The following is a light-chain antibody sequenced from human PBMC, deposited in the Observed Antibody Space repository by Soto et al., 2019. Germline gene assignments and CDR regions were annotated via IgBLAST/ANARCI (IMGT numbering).Light chain of an antibody. CDR1: QSVSSGA. CDR3: QHYNNWPPWT. J-gene: IGKJ1*01. V-gene: IGKV3D-15*01. Sequence: PGEGASLSCRASQSVSSGAFAWYRQKPGQAPGLLIYDASNRAAGIPARFSGSGSGTEFTLTISSLQSEDFAVYYCQHYNNWPPWTFGQGTKVDIK. CDR2: DAS.